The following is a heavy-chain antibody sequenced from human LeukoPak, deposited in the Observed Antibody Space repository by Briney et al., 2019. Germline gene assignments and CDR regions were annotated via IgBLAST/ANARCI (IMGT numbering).Heavy chain of an antibody. J-gene: IGHJ6*03. Sequence: PAETLSLTCDVSGYSISSGYSWGWIRQPPGKGLEWIGSIYHTGTTYYNPSLKSRLTISVDTSKNQFSLRMTSVTAADTAVYYCARREDYMDVWSKGTAVTVSS. V-gene: IGHV4-38-2*01. CDR3: ARREDYMDV. CDR1: GYSISSGYS. CDR2: IYHTGTT.